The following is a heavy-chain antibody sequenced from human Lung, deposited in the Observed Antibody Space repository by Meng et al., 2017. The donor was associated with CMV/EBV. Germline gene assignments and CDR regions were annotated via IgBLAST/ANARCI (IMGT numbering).Heavy chain of an antibody. J-gene: IGHJ6*02. CDR1: GFTFSSYV. Sequence: GESXKISCEASGFTFSSYVMSWVRQAPGKGLEWVSGISGSGGTTNYADSVKGRFTISRDNSKNTQYLQMNSLGAEDTAIYYCAKDGHTSAWNNYYNNGLDIWXQGTTVTVSS. CDR2: ISGSGGTT. D-gene: IGHD1/OR15-1a*01. CDR3: AKDGHTSAWNNYYNNGLDI. V-gene: IGHV3-23*01.